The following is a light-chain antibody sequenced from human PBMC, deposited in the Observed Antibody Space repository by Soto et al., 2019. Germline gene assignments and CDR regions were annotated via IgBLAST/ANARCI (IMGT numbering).Light chain of an antibody. Sequence: APTSPRSVSGNHEQSVTISSTGTSSDVGGYNYVSWYQQHPGKAPKLMIYDVSKRPSGVPDRFSGSKSGNTGSLTISGLQAEDEADYYCCSYAGSYTFVFGTGTKVTVL. V-gene: IGLV2-11*01. J-gene: IGLJ1*01. CDR3: CSYAGSYTFV. CDR1: SSDVGGYNY. CDR2: DVS.